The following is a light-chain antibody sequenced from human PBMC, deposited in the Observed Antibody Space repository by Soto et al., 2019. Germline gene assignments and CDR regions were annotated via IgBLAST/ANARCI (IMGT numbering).Light chain of an antibody. J-gene: IGKJ4*01. Sequence: IQLTQSPSSLSASVGDRVTITCRASQGISSYLAWYQQKPGKAPKLLIYAASTLQSGVPSRFGGSGSGTDFTLTISSLQPEDFATYYCQQANSFPLTFGGGTKVDIK. CDR2: AAS. CDR3: QQANSFPLT. V-gene: IGKV1-9*01. CDR1: QGISSY.